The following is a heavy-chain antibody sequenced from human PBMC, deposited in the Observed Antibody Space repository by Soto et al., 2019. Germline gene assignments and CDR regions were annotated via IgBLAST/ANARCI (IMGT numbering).Heavy chain of an antibody. CDR2: INPNSGGT. V-gene: IGHV1-2*02. Sequence: ASVKVSCKASGYTFTGYYMHWVRQAPGQGLEWMGWINPNSGGTNYAQRLQGRVTMTRDPSISTAYMELSRLRSDDTAVYYCARDIDMDIVVEVAATAPGYWGQGTLVTVSS. CDR1: GYTFTGYY. J-gene: IGHJ4*02. D-gene: IGHD2-15*01. CDR3: ARDIDMDIVVEVAATAPGY.